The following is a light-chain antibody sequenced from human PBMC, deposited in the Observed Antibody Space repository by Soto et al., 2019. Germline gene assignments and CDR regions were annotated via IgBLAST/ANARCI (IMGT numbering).Light chain of an antibody. CDR1: QTVNNNY. Sequence: EIVLTQSPGTLSLSPGERATLSCRASQTVNNNYLAWYQQKPGQAPRLFIYGASTRATGIPDRFSGSGSGTDFPLTISRLEPEDFAVYYCQQYGSSRTFGQGTKVEIK. J-gene: IGKJ1*01. CDR2: GAS. V-gene: IGKV3-20*01. CDR3: QQYGSSRT.